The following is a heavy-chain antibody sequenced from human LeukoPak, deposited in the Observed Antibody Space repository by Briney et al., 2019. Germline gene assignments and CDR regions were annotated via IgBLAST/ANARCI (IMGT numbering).Heavy chain of an antibody. CDR1: GFTFSSYA. CDR3: ARGGGSGWCNWFDP. J-gene: IGHJ5*02. D-gene: IGHD6-19*01. Sequence: GRSLRLSCAASGFTFSSYAMHWVRQAPGKGLEWVAVISYDGSNKCYADSVKGRFTISRDNSKNTLYLQMNSLRAEDTAVYYCARGGGSGWCNWFDPWGQGTLVTVSS. CDR2: ISYDGSNK. V-gene: IGHV3-30*04.